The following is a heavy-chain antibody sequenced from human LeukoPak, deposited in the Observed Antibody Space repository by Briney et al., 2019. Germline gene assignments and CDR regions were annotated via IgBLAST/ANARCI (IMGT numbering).Heavy chain of an antibody. CDR1: GGTFSSYA. V-gene: IGHV1-69*13. CDR2: IIPIFGTA. J-gene: IGHJ3*02. CDR3: ARDRVPMNAFDI. Sequence: SVKVSCKASGGTFSSYAISWVRQAPGQGLEWMGGIIPIFGTANYAQKFQGRVTITADESTSTAYMELSSLRSEDTAVYYCARDRVPMNAFDIWGQGTMVTVS.